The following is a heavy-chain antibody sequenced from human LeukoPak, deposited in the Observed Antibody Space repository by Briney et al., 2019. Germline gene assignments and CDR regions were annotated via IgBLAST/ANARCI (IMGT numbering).Heavy chain of an antibody. J-gene: IGHJ4*02. CDR2: IIPILGIA. D-gene: IGHD4-17*01. CDR3: ARPRPDYGDYEFDY. V-gene: IGHV1-69*04. CDR1: GDTFSSYA. Sequence: PSVKVSCKASGDTFSSYAISWVRQAPGQGLEWMGRIIPILGIANYAQKFQGRVTITADKSTSTAYMELSSLRSEDTAVYYCARPRPDYGDYEFDYWGQGTLVTVSS.